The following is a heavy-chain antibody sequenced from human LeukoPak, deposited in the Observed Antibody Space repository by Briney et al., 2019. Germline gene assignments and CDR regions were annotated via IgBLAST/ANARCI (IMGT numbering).Heavy chain of an antibody. J-gene: IGHJ4*02. V-gene: IGHV1-2*02. CDR2: INPNSGGT. CDR1: GYTFTGYY. CDR3: TVVSSGYYIMFDY. Sequence: ASVKVSCKASGYTFTGYYMHWVRQAPGQGVEWMGWINPNSGGTNYAQKFQGRVTMTRDTSISTAYMELSRLRSDDTAVYYCTVVSSGYYIMFDYWGQGTLVTVSS. D-gene: IGHD3-22*01.